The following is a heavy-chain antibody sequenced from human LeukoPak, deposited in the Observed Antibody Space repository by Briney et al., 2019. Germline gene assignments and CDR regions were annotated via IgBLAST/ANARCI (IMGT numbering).Heavy chain of an antibody. D-gene: IGHD5-18*01. CDR2: ISYDGSYE. CDR3: AKEENTAANS. V-gene: IGHV3-30*18. Sequence: GRSLRLSCAASGFTFSAFGMHWVRQAPGKGLEWVAVISYDGSYEYFADSVMGRFTISRDNSKNTLYLQINRLRAEVTAMYYCAKEENTAANSWGQGTLVTVSS. J-gene: IGHJ4*02. CDR1: GFTFSAFG.